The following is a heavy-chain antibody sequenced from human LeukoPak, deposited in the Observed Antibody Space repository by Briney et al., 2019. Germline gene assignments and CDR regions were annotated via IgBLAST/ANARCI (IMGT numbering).Heavy chain of an antibody. D-gene: IGHD6-13*01. CDR3: AKGGGSSWYFGY. Sequence: GRSLRLSCAASGFTFSSYGMHWVRQAPGKGLEWVAVISYDGSNKYYADSVKGRFTTSRDNSKNTLYLQMNSLRAEDTAVYYCAKGGGSSWYFGYWGQATLVTVSS. CDR2: ISYDGSNK. V-gene: IGHV3-30*18. J-gene: IGHJ4*02. CDR1: GFTFSSYG.